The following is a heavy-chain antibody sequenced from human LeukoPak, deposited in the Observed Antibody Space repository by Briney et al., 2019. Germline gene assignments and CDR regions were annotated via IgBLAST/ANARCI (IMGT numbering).Heavy chain of an antibody. J-gene: IGHJ5*02. Sequence: PGGSLRLSCAASGFTFSSFAMSWLRQAPGRGLEWVSAISSSGGSTYYADSAKGRFTTSRDSSKNTLYLQMNSLRAEDTAVYYCAKDLTGSSGYPFDPWGQGTLVTVSS. CDR1: GFTFSSFA. D-gene: IGHD3-22*01. CDR3: AKDLTGSSGYPFDP. V-gene: IGHV3-23*01. CDR2: ISSSGGST.